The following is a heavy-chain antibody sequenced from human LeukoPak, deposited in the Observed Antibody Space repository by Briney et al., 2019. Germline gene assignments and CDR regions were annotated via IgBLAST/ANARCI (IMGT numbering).Heavy chain of an antibody. Sequence: PSETLSLTCTVSGFSITTYYWSWIRQSPGNGLEWIGQIHSSGSSTYNPSLKSRVTISLDTSKNQFSLHLSSVTAADTAVYYCARDIREVGESHYFDYWGQGTLVTVTS. CDR3: ARDIREVGESHYFDY. J-gene: IGHJ4*02. CDR2: IHSSGSS. D-gene: IGHD1-26*01. V-gene: IGHV4-59*01. CDR1: GFSITTYY.